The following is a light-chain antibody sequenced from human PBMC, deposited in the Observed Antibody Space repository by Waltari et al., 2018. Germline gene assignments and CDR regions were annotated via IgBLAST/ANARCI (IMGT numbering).Light chain of an antibody. J-gene: IGKJ5*01. CDR2: DAF. Sequence: EIVLTQSPATLYLSPGERATLSCRASQTVTSYLAWYQQKPGQTPRLLIYDAFNRATGIPARFSGSGSGTDFTLTISSLEPEDFAVYYCHQRSNWPPEISFGQGTRLEIK. V-gene: IGKV3-11*01. CDR1: QTVTSY. CDR3: HQRSNWPPEIS.